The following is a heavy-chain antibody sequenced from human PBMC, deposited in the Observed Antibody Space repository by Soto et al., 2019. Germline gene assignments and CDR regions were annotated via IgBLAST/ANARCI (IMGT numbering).Heavy chain of an antibody. CDR1: GDTFTSYD. J-gene: IGHJ4*02. D-gene: IGHD3-22*01. V-gene: IGHV1-8*01. CDR2: MNPNSGNT. Sequence: ASVKVSCTASGDTFTSYDINWVRQATGQGLEWMGWMNPNSGNTGYAQKFQGRVTMTRNTSISTAYMELSSLRSEDTAVYYCARVGYYYDSSGYYLSFNYWGQGTLVTVSS. CDR3: ARVGYYYDSSGYYLSFNY.